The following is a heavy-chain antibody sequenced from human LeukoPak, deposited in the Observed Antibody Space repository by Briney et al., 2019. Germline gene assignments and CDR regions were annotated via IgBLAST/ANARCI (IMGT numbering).Heavy chain of an antibody. V-gene: IGHV5-51*01. D-gene: IGHD3-9*01. J-gene: IGHJ4*02. CDR3: ARLGTRYDILTGYYGAPDY. CDR1: GYSFTSYW. Sequence: GESLKISCKGSGYSFTSYWIGWVRQMPGKGLEWMGIIYPGDSDTRYSPSFQGQVTISADKSISTAYLQWSSLKASDTAMYYCARLGTRYDILTGYYGAPDYWGQGTLVTVSS. CDR2: IYPGDSDT.